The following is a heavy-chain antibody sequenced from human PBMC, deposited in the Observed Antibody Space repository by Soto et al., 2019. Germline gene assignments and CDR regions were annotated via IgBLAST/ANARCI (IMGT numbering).Heavy chain of an antibody. CDR1: GYTFTSYD. V-gene: IGHV1-8*01. CDR2: MNPNSGNT. Sequence: ASVKGSCKASGYTFTSYDINWVRQATGQGLEWMGWMNPNSGNTGYAQKFQGRVTMTRNTSISTAYMELSSLRSEDTAVYYCSCYSDFWSGYLFSGGMDVWGQGTTVTVSS. J-gene: IGHJ6*02. D-gene: IGHD3-3*01. CDR3: SCYSDFWSGYLFSGGMDV.